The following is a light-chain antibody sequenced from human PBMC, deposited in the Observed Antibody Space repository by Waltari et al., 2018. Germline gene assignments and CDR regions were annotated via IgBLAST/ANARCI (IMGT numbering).Light chain of an antibody. J-gene: IGLJ2*01. CDR1: SSDVGVYNY. CDR3: SSYAGSNNLV. V-gene: IGLV2-8*01. CDR2: EVS. Sequence: QSALTQPPSASGSPGQSVTISCTGTSSDVGVYNYVSWYQQHPGKAPKLMIYEVSKRPSGFPDRFSGSKSGNTASLTVSGRQAEDEADYYCSSYAGSNNLVFGGGTKLTVL.